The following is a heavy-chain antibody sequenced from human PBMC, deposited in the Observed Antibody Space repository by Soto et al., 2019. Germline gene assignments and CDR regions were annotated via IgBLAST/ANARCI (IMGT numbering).Heavy chain of an antibody. D-gene: IGHD3-22*01. J-gene: IGHJ4*02. CDR3: AREGDSSGYYPYYFDY. V-gene: IGHV1-69*13. CDR2: IIPIFGTA. Sequence: GASVKVSCKASGGTFSSYAISWVRQAPGQGLEWMGGIIPIFGTANYAQKFQGRVTITADESTSTAYMELSSLRSEDTAVYCCAREGDSSGYYPYYFDYWGQGTLVTVSS. CDR1: GGTFSSYA.